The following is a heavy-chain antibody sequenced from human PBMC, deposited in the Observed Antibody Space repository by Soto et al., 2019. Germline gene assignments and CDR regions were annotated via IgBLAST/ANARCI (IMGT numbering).Heavy chain of an antibody. Sequence: ASVKVSCKASGYTFTSYGISWVRQAPGQGLEWMGWISAYNGNTNYAQKLQGRVTMTTDTSTSTAYMELRSLRSDDTAVYYCARDLIPYCGGDCYAPKDYWGQGTLVTVSS. V-gene: IGHV1-18*01. D-gene: IGHD2-21*02. CDR2: ISAYNGNT. CDR3: ARDLIPYCGGDCYAPKDY. J-gene: IGHJ4*02. CDR1: GYTFTSYG.